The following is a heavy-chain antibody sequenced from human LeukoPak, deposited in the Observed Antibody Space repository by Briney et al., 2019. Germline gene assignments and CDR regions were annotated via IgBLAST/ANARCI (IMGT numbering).Heavy chain of an antibody. V-gene: IGHV1-8*01. CDR3: ARAPPDYGERGWGFDY. D-gene: IGHD4-17*01. Sequence: ASVTVSCKASGYTFTSYDINWVRQATGQGLEWMGWMNPNSGNTGYAQKFQGRVTMTRNASISTAYMELSSLRSEDTAVYYRARAPPDYGERGWGFDYWGQGTLVTVSS. J-gene: IGHJ4*02. CDR1: GYTFTSYD. CDR2: MNPNSGNT.